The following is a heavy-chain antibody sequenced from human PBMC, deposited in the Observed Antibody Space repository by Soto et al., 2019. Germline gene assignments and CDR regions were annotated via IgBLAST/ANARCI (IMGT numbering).Heavy chain of an antibody. CDR3: AREAYYDFWSRAWDYYGMDV. V-gene: IGHV1-2*04. D-gene: IGHD3-3*01. CDR1: GYTFTSYY. Sequence: ASVKVSCKASGYTFTSYYMHWVRQAPGQGLEWMGWINPNSGGTNYAQKFQGWVTMTRDTSISTAYMELSRLRSDDTAVYYCAREAYYDFWSRAWDYYGMDVWGQGTTVTVSS. CDR2: INPNSGGT. J-gene: IGHJ6*02.